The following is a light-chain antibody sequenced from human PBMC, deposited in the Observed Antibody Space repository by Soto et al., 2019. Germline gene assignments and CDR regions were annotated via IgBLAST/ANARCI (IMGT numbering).Light chain of an antibody. CDR1: QTISNW. CDR2: KAY. CDR3: KQYNNYPLT. J-gene: IGKJ4*01. V-gene: IGKV1-5*03. Sequence: DIQMTQSPSSLSASVGDRVTITCRASQTISNWLAWYQQKPGKAHKLLIYKAYSLESGVQSRFSGSGSGTEFTLTIRSLQPDDFATYYCKQYNNYPLTFGGGTKVDIK.